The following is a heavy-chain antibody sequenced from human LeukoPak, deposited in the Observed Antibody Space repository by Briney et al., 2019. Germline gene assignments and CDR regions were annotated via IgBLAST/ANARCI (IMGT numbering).Heavy chain of an antibody. V-gene: IGHV3-7*03. CDR1: GFTFSNSW. J-gene: IGHJ3*01. Sequence: PGGSLRLSCAVSGFTFSNSWMNWVRQAPGKGLEWVADIKQDGSEKYYVDSVKGRFTISRDNAKNSLYLQMNSLRAEDTAVYYCARGDYFDRAFGVWGQGTTVTVSS. CDR3: ARGDYFDRAFGV. CDR2: IKQDGSEK. D-gene: IGHD3-22*01.